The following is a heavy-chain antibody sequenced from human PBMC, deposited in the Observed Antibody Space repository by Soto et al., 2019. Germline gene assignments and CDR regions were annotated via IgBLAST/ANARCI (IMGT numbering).Heavy chain of an antibody. CDR2: IHYTGST. CDR3: VRDLTISSTDGPLDP. V-gene: IGHV4-59*01. CDR1: GGSMSRYY. J-gene: IGHJ5*02. Sequence: SETLSLTCTVSGGSMSRYYWTWIRQPPGKGLEWIGNIHYTGSTNYNPSLKSRVTILLGTSTSQFSLKVSSVTAADTAVYYCVRDLTISSTDGPLDPWGHGTLVTVSS. D-gene: IGHD1-1*01.